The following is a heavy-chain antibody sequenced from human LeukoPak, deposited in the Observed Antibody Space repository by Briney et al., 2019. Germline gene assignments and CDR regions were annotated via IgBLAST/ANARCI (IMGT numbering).Heavy chain of an antibody. J-gene: IGHJ4*02. Sequence: ASVKLSCKASGYTFTSYDINWVRQATGQGLEWMGWMNPNSGNTGYAQKFQRRVTMTRNTSISTAYMELSSLRSEDTAVYYCARGLGGDSNFDYWGQGTLVTVSS. CDR2: MNPNSGNT. CDR3: ARGLGGDSNFDY. CDR1: GYTFTSYD. V-gene: IGHV1-8*01. D-gene: IGHD2-21*02.